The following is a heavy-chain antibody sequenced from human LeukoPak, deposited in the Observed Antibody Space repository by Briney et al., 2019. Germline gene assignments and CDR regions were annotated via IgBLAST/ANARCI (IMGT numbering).Heavy chain of an antibody. CDR2: MNPNSGNT. V-gene: IGHV1-8*02. CDR1: GYTFTCYD. D-gene: IGHD6-13*01. J-gene: IGHJ6*02. Sequence: SVKVSCNASGYTFTCYDIKWVRPATEQGVEWMGWMNPNSGNTDSQQKFQGRVTTTRTTSITTAFVEISRMRSENTAVYCCGRGSSSNWVSVLSRYYNDGMDVWGQGTTVTVSS. CDR3: GRGSSSNWVSVLSRYYNDGMDV.